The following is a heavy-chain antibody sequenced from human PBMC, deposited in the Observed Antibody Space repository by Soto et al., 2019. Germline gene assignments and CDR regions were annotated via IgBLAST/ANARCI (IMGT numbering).Heavy chain of an antibody. CDR3: AKDFDFWSGYYTFYDYYGMDV. CDR2: ISYDGSNK. V-gene: IGHV3-30*18. J-gene: IGHJ6*01. D-gene: IGHD3-3*01. Sequence: QVQLVESGGGVVQPGRSLRLSCAASGFTFSSYGMHWVRQAPGKGLEWVAVISYDGSNKYYADSVKGRFTISRDNSKNTLYLQMNSLRAEDTAVYYCAKDFDFWSGYYTFYDYYGMDVW. CDR1: GFTFSSYG.